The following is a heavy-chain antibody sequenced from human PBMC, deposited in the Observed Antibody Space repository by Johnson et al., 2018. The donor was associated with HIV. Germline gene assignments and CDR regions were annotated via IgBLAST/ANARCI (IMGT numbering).Heavy chain of an antibody. CDR2: IWYDGSNK. Sequence: QMQLVESGGGVVRPGGSLRLSCAASEFTFDDYGMHWVRQAPGKGLEWVAVIWYDGSNKYYADFVKGRFTISRDNAKASVSLRMNSLRAEDSGIYYCFIAPDAFDIWGQGTMVTVSS. CDR3: FIAPDAFDI. J-gene: IGHJ3*02. D-gene: IGHD6-13*01. V-gene: IGHV3-33*03. CDR1: EFTFDDYG.